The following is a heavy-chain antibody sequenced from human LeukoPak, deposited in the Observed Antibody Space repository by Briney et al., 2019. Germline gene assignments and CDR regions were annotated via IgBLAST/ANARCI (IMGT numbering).Heavy chain of an antibody. CDR1: GFTFSDYY. Sequence: GGSLRLSCEASGFTFSDYYMSWIRQAPGKGLEWVSYISSSSTYTNYADSVKGRFTIPRDNAKNSLYLQMNSLRAEDTAVYYCAREPPQQHLAIWGQGPLVTVSA. CDR2: ISSSSTYT. V-gene: IGHV3-11*06. J-gene: IGHJ4*02. CDR3: AREPPQQHLAI. D-gene: IGHD6-13*01.